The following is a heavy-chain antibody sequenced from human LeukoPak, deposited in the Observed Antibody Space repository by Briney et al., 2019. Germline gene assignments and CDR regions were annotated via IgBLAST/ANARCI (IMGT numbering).Heavy chain of an antibody. CDR2: INHSGST. CDR1: GGSFSGYY. J-gene: IGHJ4*02. V-gene: IGHV4-34*01. D-gene: IGHD5-18*01. CDR3: ERGRIQLWSRIRLDFDY. Sequence: SETLSLTCAVYGGSFSGYYWSWIRQPPGKGLEWIGEINHSGSTNYNPSLKSRVTISVDTSKNQFSLKLSSVTAADTAVYYCERGRIQLWSRIRLDFDYWGQGTLVTVSS.